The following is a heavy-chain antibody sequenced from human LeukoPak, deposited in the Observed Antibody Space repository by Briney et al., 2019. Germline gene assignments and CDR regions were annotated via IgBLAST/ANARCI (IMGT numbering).Heavy chain of an antibody. J-gene: IGHJ2*01. CDR2: ISDSGANT. CDR3: AKATKHISGWYDWYFDL. V-gene: IGHV3-23*01. Sequence: PGGSLRLSCAASGFTFSSYAMSWVRQAPGKGLEWVSGISDSGANTYYAGSVKGRFTISRDNSNNTLLLQMNSLRVEDTAVYYCAKATKHISGWYDWYFDLWGRGTLVTVSS. D-gene: IGHD6-19*01. CDR1: GFTFSSYA.